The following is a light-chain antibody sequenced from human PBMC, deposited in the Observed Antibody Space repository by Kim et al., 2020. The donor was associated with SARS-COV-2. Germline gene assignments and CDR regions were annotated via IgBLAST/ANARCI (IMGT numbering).Light chain of an antibody. V-gene: IGKV3-11*01. CDR1: QSVNTF. CDR2: DAS. Sequence: SWSPGERATLSCRASQSVNTFLAWYQQKPGQAPRLLIYDASNRATGIPARFSGSGSGTDFTLTISSIEPEDFAVYYCQQRNNWLTFGGGTKVDIK. CDR3: QQRNNWLT. J-gene: IGKJ4*01.